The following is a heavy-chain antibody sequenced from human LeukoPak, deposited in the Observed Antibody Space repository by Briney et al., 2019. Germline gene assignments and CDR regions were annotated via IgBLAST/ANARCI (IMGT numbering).Heavy chain of an antibody. J-gene: IGHJ4*02. CDR2: IYYSGST. Sequence: PSETLSLTCTVSGGSISSYHWSWIRQPPGKGLEWIGYIYYSGSTNYNPSLKSRVTISVDTSKNQFSLKLSSVTAADTAVYYCARGLRFLEWLTQDYWGQGTLVTVSS. V-gene: IGHV4-59*01. CDR3: ARGLRFLEWLTQDY. CDR1: GGSISSYH. D-gene: IGHD3-3*01.